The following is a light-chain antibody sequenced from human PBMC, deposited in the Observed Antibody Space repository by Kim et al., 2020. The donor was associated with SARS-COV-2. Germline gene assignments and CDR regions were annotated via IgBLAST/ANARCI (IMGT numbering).Light chain of an antibody. Sequence: ASVGDRVTSTCRASQGISSWLAWYQQTPGKAPKLLIYAAYNLQSGVPSRFSGSGSGTDFTLTINSLQPEDFATYYCQQATHFPLTFGQGTKVEIK. CDR3: QQATHFPLT. CDR1: QGISSW. V-gene: IGKV1-12*01. CDR2: AAY. J-gene: IGKJ1*01.